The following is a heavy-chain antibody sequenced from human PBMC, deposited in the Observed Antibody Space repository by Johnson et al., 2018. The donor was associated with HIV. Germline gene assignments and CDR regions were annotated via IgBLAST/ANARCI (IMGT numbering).Heavy chain of an antibody. Sequence: VQLVESGGGVVQPGRSLRLSCAASGFTFNNYWMSWVRQAPGKGLEWVANIKQDGSEKHYVDSVKGRFTISRDNAKNSLYLQMNSLRPEDTAVYYCVRGGQWGATDAFDVWGQGTMVTVSS. CDR1: GFTFNNYW. CDR3: VRGGQWGATDAFDV. J-gene: IGHJ3*01. D-gene: IGHD6-19*01. V-gene: IGHV3-7*01. CDR2: IKQDGSEK.